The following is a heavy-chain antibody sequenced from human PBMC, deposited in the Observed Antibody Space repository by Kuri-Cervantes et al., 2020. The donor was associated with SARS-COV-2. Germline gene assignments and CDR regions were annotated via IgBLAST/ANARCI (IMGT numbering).Heavy chain of an antibody. D-gene: IGHD2-2*01. V-gene: IGHV4-34*01. Sequence: SETLSLTCAVYGGSFSGYYWSWIRQPPGKGLEWIGEINHSGSANYNPSLKSRVTISVDTSKNQFSLKLSSVTAADTAVYYCARGRIAVVPAAKAFDPRGQGTLVTVSS. J-gene: IGHJ5*02. CDR1: GGSFSGYY. CDR2: INHSGSA. CDR3: ARGRIAVVPAAKAFDP.